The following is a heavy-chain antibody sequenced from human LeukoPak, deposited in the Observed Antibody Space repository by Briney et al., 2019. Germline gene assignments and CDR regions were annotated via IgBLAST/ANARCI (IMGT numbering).Heavy chain of an antibody. CDR3: ASPLGYYDSSGYYGRMDY. CDR1: GYTFTGCY. CDR2: INPNSGGT. J-gene: IGHJ4*02. D-gene: IGHD3-22*01. Sequence: GASVKVSCKASGYTFTGCYMHWVRQAPGQGLEWMGWINPNSGGTNYAQKFQGRVTMTRDTSISTAYMELSRLRSDDTAVYYCASPLGYYDSSGYYGRMDYWGQGTLVTVSS. V-gene: IGHV1-2*02.